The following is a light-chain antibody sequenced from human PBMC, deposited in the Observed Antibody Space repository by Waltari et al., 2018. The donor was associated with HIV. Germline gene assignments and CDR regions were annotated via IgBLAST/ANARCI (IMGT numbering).Light chain of an antibody. CDR2: SNN. J-gene: IGLJ1*01. V-gene: IGLV1-44*01. Sequence: QSVLAQPPSASGTPGQRVTISCSGSTSNIGGNTVSWYQQLPGTAPKLLIYSNNARPSGGPDRLSGSTSGTSASLVISGLQSEDEADYYCAAWDDSLKGCAFGTGTKVTVL. CDR3: AAWDDSLKGCA. CDR1: TSNIGGNT.